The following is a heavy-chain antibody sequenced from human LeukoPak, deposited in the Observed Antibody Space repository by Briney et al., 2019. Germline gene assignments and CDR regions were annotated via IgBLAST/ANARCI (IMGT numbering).Heavy chain of an antibody. J-gene: IGHJ6*03. CDR1: GFTFSSYS. V-gene: IGHV3-21*04. Sequence: GGSLRLSCAASGFTFSSYSMNWVRQAPGKGLEWVSSISSSSSYIYYADSVKGRFTISRDNAKNSLYLQMNSLRAEDTAVYYCAKAGTLAYYYYYMDVWGKGTTVTVSS. CDR3: AKAGTLAYYYYYMDV. D-gene: IGHD6-13*01. CDR2: ISSSSSYI.